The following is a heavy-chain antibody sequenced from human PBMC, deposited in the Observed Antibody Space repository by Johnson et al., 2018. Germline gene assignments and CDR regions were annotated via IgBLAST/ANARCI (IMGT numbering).Heavy chain of an antibody. CDR3: LKAGGGRGGLVHYYYMDV. CDR1: GFTFSSYG. Sequence: VQLVESGGGVVQPGRSLRLSCAASGFTFSSYGMHWVRQAPGKGLEWVAVISYDGTNKYYADSVKGRFTISRDNSKNTLYLQMKSLRAEDTDVYYLLKAGGGRGGLVHYYYMDVWGKGTTVTVSS. J-gene: IGHJ6*03. CDR2: ISYDGTNK. V-gene: IGHV3-30*18. D-gene: IGHD2-8*02.